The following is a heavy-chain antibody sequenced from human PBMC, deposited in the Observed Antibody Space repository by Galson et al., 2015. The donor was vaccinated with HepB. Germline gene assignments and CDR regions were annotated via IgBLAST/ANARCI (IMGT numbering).Heavy chain of an antibody. CDR2: MNPNSGNT. D-gene: IGHD3-3*01. J-gene: IGHJ5*02. Sequence: SVKVSCKASGYTFTSYDINWVRQATGQGLEWMGWMNPNSGNTGYAQKFQGRVTMTRNTSISTAYMELSSLRSEDTAVYYCARGVAGGRITIFGVVIMGSGYWFDPWGQGTLVTVSS. CDR1: GYTFTSYD. CDR3: ARGVAGGRITIFGVVIMGSGYWFDP. V-gene: IGHV1-8*01.